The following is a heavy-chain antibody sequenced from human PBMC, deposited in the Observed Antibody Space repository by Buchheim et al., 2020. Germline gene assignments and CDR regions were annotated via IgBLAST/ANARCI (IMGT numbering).Heavy chain of an antibody. J-gene: IGHJ4*02. D-gene: IGHD6-19*01. CDR3: AKDRGTSGWNFDY. Sequence: EVQLLDSGGGLVQPGESLRLSCAASGFTFSSYAMNWVRQAPGKGLEWVSTIASGGSTYYADSVKGRFTISRDNSKNTLYLQMNSLRAEDTAVYYCAKDRGTSGWNFDYWGQGTL. V-gene: IGHV3-23*01. CDR1: GFTFSSYA. CDR2: IASGGST.